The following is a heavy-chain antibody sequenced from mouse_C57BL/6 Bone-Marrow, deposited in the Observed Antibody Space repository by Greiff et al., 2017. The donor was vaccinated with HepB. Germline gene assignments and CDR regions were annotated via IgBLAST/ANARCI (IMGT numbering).Heavy chain of an antibody. CDR3: ARDPSTTVVARAMDY. Sequence: EVKLQESGPGLVKPSQSLSLTCSVTGYSNTSGYYWNWIRQFPGNKLEWMGYISYDGSNNYNPSLKNRISITRDTSKNQFFLKLNSVTTEDTATYYCARDPSTTVVARAMDYWGQGTSVTVSS. V-gene: IGHV3-6*01. D-gene: IGHD1-1*01. CDR2: ISYDGSN. J-gene: IGHJ4*01. CDR1: GYSNTSGYY.